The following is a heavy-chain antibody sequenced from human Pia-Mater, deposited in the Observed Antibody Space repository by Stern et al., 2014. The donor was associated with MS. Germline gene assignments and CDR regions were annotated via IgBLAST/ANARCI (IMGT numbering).Heavy chain of an antibody. V-gene: IGHV1-69*06. CDR2: IIPMFGTA. J-gene: IGHJ4*02. D-gene: IGHD3-16*01. CDR3: VLQTLGATY. Sequence: QVQLVQSGAEVKRPGSSVKVSCTASGGTFNNYAMNWVRQAPGKGLVWMGGIIPMFGTANQTQPFQGRVTFTADTSTNTAFMDLRSLRSADTAVYYCVLQTLGATYWGQGTPVIVSS. CDR1: GGTFNNYA.